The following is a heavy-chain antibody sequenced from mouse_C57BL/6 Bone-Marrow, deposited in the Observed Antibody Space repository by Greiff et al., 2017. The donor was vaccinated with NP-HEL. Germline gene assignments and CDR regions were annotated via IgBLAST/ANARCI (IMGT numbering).Heavy chain of an antibody. CDR2: INPGSGGT. Sequence: QVQLKESGAELVRPGTSVKVSCKASGYAFTNYLIEWVKQRPGQGLEWIGVINPGSGGTNYNEKFKGKATLTADKSSSTAYMQLSSLTSEDSAVYFCARRWLLDYWGQGTTLTVSS. J-gene: IGHJ2*01. CDR1: GYAFTNYL. CDR3: ARRWLLDY. D-gene: IGHD2-3*01. V-gene: IGHV1-54*01.